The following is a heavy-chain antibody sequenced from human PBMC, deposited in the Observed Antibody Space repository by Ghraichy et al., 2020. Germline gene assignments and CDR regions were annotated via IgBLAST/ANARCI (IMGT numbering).Heavy chain of an antibody. CDR2: FDPEDGET. V-gene: IGHV1-24*01. D-gene: IGHD2-8*01. J-gene: IGHJ6*02. Sequence: ASVKVSCKVSGYTLTELSMHWVRHAPGKGLEWMGGFDPEDGETIYAQKFQGRVTMTEDTSTDTAYMELSSLRSEDTAVYYCATPSMRINYYGMDVWGQGTTVTVSS. CDR1: GYTLTELS. CDR3: ATPSMRINYYGMDV.